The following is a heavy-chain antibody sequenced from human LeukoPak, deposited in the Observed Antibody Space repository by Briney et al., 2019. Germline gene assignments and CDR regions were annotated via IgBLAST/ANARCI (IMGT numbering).Heavy chain of an antibody. J-gene: IGHJ4*02. D-gene: IGHD2-2*01. CDR3: ARANFLYCSSTTCLFDY. Sequence: ASVKVSCKDSGYTFTDYYMHWVRQAPGQGFEWMGWINPNSGDTNYAQKFQGRVTMTRDTSISTAHMELSRLRSDDTAVYYCARANFLYCSSTTCLFDYWGQGTLVIVSS. CDR2: INPNSGDT. CDR1: GYTFTDYY. V-gene: IGHV1-2*02.